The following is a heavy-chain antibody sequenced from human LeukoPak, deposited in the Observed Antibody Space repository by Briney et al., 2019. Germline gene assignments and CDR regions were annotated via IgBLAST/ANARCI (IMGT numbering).Heavy chain of an antibody. J-gene: IGHJ4*02. CDR1: GFTIGDYA. V-gene: IGHV3-49*04. CDR2: IRSKAYGGTT. D-gene: IGHD3-22*01. Sequence: GGSLRLSCTASGFTIGDYAMSWVRQAPGKGLEWVGFIRSKAYGGTTEYAASVKGRFTISRDDSKSIAYLQMNSLKTEDTAVYYCTRDLGITMIVVWGQGTLVTVSS. CDR3: TRDLGITMIVV.